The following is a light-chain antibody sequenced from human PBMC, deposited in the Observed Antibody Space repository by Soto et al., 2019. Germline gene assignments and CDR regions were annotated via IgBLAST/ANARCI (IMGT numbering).Light chain of an antibody. CDR3: QQRSNWLGT. CDR2: DES. V-gene: IGKV3-11*01. J-gene: IGKJ1*01. Sequence: ELLSPPSPATLSLSPGERGTLSGRASQSVSSYLAWYQQKHGQDPRLLIYDESNRATGIPARFSGSGSGKDFTITISSLENEDFEVYYCQQRSNWLGTGGQGTQGDIK. CDR1: QSVSSY.